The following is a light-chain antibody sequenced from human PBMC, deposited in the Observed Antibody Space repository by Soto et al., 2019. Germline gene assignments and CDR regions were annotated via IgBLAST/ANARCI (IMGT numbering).Light chain of an antibody. CDR2: VAS. V-gene: IGKV1-39*01. CDR1: QSIDTN. Sequence: DIQMTQSPSSLSASVGDRVTITCRASQSIDTNLNWYQQKPGEAPKLLIYVASNLQSGVPSMFSGSESGTDFTLTISSLQPDDFATYYCRQSYSIPYTFGQGTKLEI. CDR3: RQSYSIPYT. J-gene: IGKJ2*01.